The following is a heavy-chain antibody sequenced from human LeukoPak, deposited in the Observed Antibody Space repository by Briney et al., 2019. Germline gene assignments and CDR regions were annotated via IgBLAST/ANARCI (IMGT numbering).Heavy chain of an antibody. J-gene: IGHJ6*04. D-gene: IGHD6-25*01. CDR1: GLTFSVFA. CDR3: THPAYYYNVDV. V-gene: IGHV3-73*01. CDR2: IKTKADNYAT. Sequence: GGSLKLSCSASGLTFSVFAIHWVRQASGKGLEWVGRIKTKADNYATAYAASVKGRFTISRDDSTNRAYLQMNSLKTEDTAVYYCTHPAYYYNVDVWGKGTTVTVSS.